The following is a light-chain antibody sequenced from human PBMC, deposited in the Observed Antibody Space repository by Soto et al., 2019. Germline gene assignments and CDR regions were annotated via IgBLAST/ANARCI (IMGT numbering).Light chain of an antibody. V-gene: IGKV3-15*01. CDR1: QSVSSD. J-gene: IGKJ4*01. CDR2: GAS. Sequence: EIVMTQSPATLSVSPGERATLSFRASQSVSSDLAWYQQKAGQAPRLLIYGASTRATDIPARFSGSGSGTEFTLTISSLQSEDFAIYYCQQYNNWPLTFGGGTKVDI. CDR3: QQYNNWPLT.